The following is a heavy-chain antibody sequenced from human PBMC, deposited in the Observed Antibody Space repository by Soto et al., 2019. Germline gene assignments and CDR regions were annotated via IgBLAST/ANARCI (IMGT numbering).Heavy chain of an antibody. V-gene: IGHV4-34*01. Sequence: PSETLSLTCAVYGGSFSGYYWSWIRQPPGKGLEWIGEINHSGSTNYNPSLKSRVTISVDTSKNQFSLKLSSVTAADTAVYYCARGRRVVITKRRSAFDIWGQGTMVTVSS. CDR2: INHSGST. J-gene: IGHJ3*02. D-gene: IGHD3-22*01. CDR3: ARGRRVVITKRRSAFDI. CDR1: GGSFSGYY.